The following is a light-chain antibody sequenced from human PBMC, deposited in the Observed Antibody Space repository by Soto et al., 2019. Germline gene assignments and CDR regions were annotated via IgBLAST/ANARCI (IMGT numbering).Light chain of an antibody. V-gene: IGKV3-11*01. J-gene: IGKJ4*01. CDR1: QSVSSY. Sequence: EIVLTQSPASLSLSPGERATLSCRASQSVSSYLAWYQQKPGQAPRLLIYDASTRATGIPARFSGSGSGTDFTLTISSIEPEDFAVYYCQQRSNWPPLLTFGGGTKVEIK. CDR2: DAS. CDR3: QQRSNWPPLLT.